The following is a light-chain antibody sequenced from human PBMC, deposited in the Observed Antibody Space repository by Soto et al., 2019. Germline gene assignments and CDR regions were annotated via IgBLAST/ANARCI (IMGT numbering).Light chain of an antibody. Sequence: RMYHSPSAVSASVGDRVTITCRASQSISSYLNWYQQKPGKAPKLLIYAASSLQSGVPSRFSGSGSGTDFTLTISSLQPEDFATYYCQQSYSTPWTSGQ. CDR2: AAS. CDR3: QQSYSTPWT. CDR1: QSISSY. V-gene: IGKV1-39*01. J-gene: IGKJ1*01.